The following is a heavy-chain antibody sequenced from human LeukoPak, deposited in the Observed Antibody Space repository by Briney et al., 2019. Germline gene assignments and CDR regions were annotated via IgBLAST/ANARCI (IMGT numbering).Heavy chain of an antibody. Sequence: PSQTLSLTCTVSGGSISSGSYYWSWIRQPAGKGLEWIGRIYTSGSTNYNPSLKSRVTISVDTSKNQFSLKLSSVTAADTAVYYCARDQPGWSSSWYAFDYWGQGTLVTVSS. CDR2: IYTSGST. D-gene: IGHD6-13*01. CDR1: GGSISSGSYY. J-gene: IGHJ4*02. CDR3: ARDQPGWSSSWYAFDY. V-gene: IGHV4-61*02.